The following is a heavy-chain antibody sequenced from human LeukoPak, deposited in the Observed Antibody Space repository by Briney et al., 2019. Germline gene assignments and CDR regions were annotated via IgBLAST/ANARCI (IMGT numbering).Heavy chain of an antibody. J-gene: IGHJ5*02. V-gene: IGHV4-59*01. D-gene: IGHD6-6*01. Sequence: SETLSLTCTVSGGSINNSYWTRIRQPPGKGLEWIGHIYYSGSTNYSPSLKSRVTISVDTSKNQFSLKLSSVTAADTAVYYCARLSSLANIAARGRTWLDPWGQGSLVTVSS. CDR3: ARLSSLANIAARGRTWLDP. CDR2: IYYSGST. CDR1: GGSINNSY.